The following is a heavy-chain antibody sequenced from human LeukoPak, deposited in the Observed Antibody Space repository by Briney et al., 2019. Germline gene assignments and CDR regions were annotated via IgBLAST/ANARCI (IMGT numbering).Heavy chain of an antibody. D-gene: IGHD2-8*01. J-gene: IGHJ3*02. V-gene: IGHV1-69*06. CDR2: IIPIFGTA. CDR3: ARRYCTNGVCYHDRGAFDI. CDR1: GGTLSSHA. Sequence: GASVKVSCKASGGTLSSHAINWVRQAPGQGLEWTGGIIPIFGTANYAQKFQGRVTITADKSTSTAYMGLSSLRSEDTAVYYCARRYCTNGVCYHDRGAFDIWGQGTMVTVSS.